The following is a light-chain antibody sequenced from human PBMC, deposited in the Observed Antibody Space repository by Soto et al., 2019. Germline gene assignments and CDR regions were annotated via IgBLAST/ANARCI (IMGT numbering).Light chain of an antibody. CDR3: QEDGNSPMYS. V-gene: IGKV3-20*01. Sequence: EIVLTQSPGTLSLSPGERATLSCRASQSVSSTNLAWYQQQPGQAPRLLIYGASSRATGIPDRFSGSGYGTYVSISINTPEPTDFAVYSCQEDGNSPMYSFGQGTQLEIK. CDR2: GAS. CDR1: QSVSSTN. J-gene: IGKJ2*01.